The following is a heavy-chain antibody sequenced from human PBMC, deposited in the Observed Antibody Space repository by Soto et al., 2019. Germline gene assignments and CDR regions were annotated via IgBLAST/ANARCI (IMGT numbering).Heavy chain of an antibody. CDR1: GFSLTNYW. J-gene: IGHJ4*02. D-gene: IGHD5-18*01. Sequence: GGSLRLSCAASGFSLTNYWMHWVRQAPGKGLEWVSSISSSSSYIYYADSVKGRFTISRENAKNTLYLQMNSLRAEDTAVYYCARIEAMAPKWGQGTLVTVSS. CDR2: ISSSSSYI. V-gene: IGHV3-21*01. CDR3: ARIEAMAPK.